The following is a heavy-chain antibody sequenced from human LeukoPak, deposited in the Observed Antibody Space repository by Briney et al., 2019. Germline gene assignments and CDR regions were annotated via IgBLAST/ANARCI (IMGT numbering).Heavy chain of an antibody. Sequence: SETLSLTCVVYGESFSGYSWSWIRQPPGKGLEWIGEINQRRNTNYNPSLKSRVTISIDTSKNQFSLKLSSVTAADTAVYYCARHGASVVPAAANFDYWGQGTLVTVSS. J-gene: IGHJ4*02. CDR1: GESFSGYS. CDR3: ARHGASVVPAAANFDY. D-gene: IGHD2-2*01. V-gene: IGHV4-34*01. CDR2: INQRRNT.